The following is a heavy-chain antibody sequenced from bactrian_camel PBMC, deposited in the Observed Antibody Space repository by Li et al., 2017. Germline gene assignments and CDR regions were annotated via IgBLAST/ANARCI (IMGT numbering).Heavy chain of an antibody. D-gene: IGHD2*01. CDR1: GFTFSSYY. Sequence: VQLVESGGGLVQPGGSLRLSCAASGFTFSSYYMTWVRQAPGKGLEWVCSIFSDGTVTYNADSVKGRFTISRDNAKNTLYLQLNSLKTEDTAMYYCTKANSGGDYYFREYYATDLASQGTQVTVS. CDR2: IFSDGTVT. J-gene: IGHJ4*01. V-gene: IGHV3S6*01.